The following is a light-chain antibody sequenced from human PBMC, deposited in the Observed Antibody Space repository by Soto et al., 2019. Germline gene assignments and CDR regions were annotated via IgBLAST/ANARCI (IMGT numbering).Light chain of an antibody. Sequence: EIVMTQSPPTLSVSPGERATRSCRSSQSVSSNLAWYQQKPGQAPRLLIYGASTRATGIPARFSGSGSGTEFTLTISILQSEDFAVYYCQQYNNWPPITFGQETRLEIK. CDR2: GAS. CDR3: QQYNNWPPIT. CDR1: QSVSSN. V-gene: IGKV3-15*01. J-gene: IGKJ5*01.